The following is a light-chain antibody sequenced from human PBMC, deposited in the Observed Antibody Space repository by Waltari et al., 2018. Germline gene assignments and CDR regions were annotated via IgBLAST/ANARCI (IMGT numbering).Light chain of an antibody. CDR1: QSISTW. J-gene: IGKJ1*01. CDR3: QHYNRYSRP. V-gene: IGKV1-5*03. CDR2: HAS. Sequence: DIQMTQSPSTLSASVGDRCTFTCRASQSISTWLAGYQQRPGKAPKLLIYHASTLESGVPSRFSGSGVGSQFTLTISGLQPDDFATYYCQHYNRYSRPFGQGTKVEIK.